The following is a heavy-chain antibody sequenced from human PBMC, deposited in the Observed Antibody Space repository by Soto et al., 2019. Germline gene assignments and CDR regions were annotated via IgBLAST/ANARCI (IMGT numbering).Heavy chain of an antibody. J-gene: IGHJ4*02. CDR1: GDSLRRGFHH. Sequence: QVQLQESGSGLLKPSQTLSLDCSVSGDSLRRGFHHWSWIRQTPGQGLQLIGYIDTNGDTHYDPSLRNRLNMSIVTNESRFSLKVTSVTAADTAVYYCARGTVYYCPKDKCGFFFVHWGQGALVTVTS. D-gene: IGHD3-10*01. CDR2: IDTNGDT. CDR3: ARGTVYYCPKDKCGFFFVH. V-gene: IGHV4-31*03.